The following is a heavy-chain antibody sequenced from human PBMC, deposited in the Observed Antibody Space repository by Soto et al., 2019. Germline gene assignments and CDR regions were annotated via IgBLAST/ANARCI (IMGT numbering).Heavy chain of an antibody. CDR1: GGTFSSYA. CDR2: IIPIFGTA. J-gene: IGHJ6*02. D-gene: IGHD2-2*01. V-gene: IGHV1-69*01. Sequence: QVQLVQSGAEVKKPGSSVKVSCKASGGTFSSYAISWVRQAPGQGPEWMGGIIPIFGTANYAQKFHGRVTITADESTSTAYMELSSLRSEDMGVYYCAVYPDRMDVWGQGTTVTVSS. CDR3: AVYPDRMDV.